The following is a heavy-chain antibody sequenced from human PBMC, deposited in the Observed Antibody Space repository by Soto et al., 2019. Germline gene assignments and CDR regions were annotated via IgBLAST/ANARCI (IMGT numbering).Heavy chain of an antibody. Sequence: QVQLVQSGSEVKKPGPSVKVSCKVSGGTFSSFAISWVRQAPGQGLEWIGGIIPAIGTPDHAPKFRGRVTITADESTSTAYLELSSLTSNDTAAYFCARDYGRQAPGLWGQGTKVTVSS. CDR3: ARDYGRQAPGL. CDR1: GGTFSSFA. D-gene: IGHD3-10*01. CDR2: IIPAIGTP. J-gene: IGHJ3*01. V-gene: IGHV1-69*01.